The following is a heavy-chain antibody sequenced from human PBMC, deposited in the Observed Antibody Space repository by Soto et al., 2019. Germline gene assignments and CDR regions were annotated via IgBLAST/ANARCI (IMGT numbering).Heavy chain of an antibody. V-gene: IGHV3-7*01. CDR1: GFIFSNYW. D-gene: IGHD3-10*01. CDR2: IKQDESEK. Sequence: EVPLVESGGGLVQPGGSLRLSCGASGFIFSNYWMSWVRQAPGKGLEWVANIKQDESEKYYVDSVKGRLTISRDNAKNSLYLQMNSLRVEDTAVYYCARVTNPGTDYIWYFDLWGRGTLVTVSS. J-gene: IGHJ2*01. CDR3: ARVTNPGTDYIWYFDL.